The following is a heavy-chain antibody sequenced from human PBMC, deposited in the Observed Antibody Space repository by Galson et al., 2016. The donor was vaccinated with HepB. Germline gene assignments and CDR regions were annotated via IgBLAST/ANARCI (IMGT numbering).Heavy chain of an antibody. CDR2: IKQDGSEI. CDR3: TREFDL. CDR1: GFSLGNYW. Sequence: SLRLCCAASGFSLGNYWMNWARQAQGKGLEWLANIKQDGSEINYVDSVKGRFTISRDNAKNSLFLQMNTLRVEDTAVYYCTREFDLWGRGTQVTVSS. J-gene: IGHJ2*01. V-gene: IGHV3-7*04.